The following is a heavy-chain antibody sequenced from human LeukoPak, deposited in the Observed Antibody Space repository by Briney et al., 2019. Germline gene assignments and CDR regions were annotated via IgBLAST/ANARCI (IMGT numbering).Heavy chain of an antibody. CDR3: ARASDRIYDEFWEGYFSSFDF. J-gene: IGHJ4*02. CDR2: MAHDGSNI. CDR1: GFTFGDYA. Sequence: GGSLRLSCTASGFTFGDYAMSWVRQAPGKGLEWVAVMAHDGSNIYYAGSVQGRFTISRDDSKDTLYLQMNSLRLEDTAVYYCARASDRIYDEFWEGYFSSFDFWGQGTLVTVSS. V-gene: IGHV3-30-3*01. D-gene: IGHD3-3*01.